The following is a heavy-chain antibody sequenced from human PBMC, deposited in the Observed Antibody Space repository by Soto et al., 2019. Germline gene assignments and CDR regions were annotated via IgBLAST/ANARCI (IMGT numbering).Heavy chain of an antibody. CDR2: MNPNSGNT. CDR1: GYTFTSYD. Sequence: RASVKVSCKASGYTFTSYDINWVRQATGQGLEWMGWMNPNSGNTGYAQKFQGRVTMTRNTSISTAYMELSSLRSEDTAVYYRARVSCLWQGYYYYGMDVWGQGTTVTVSS. J-gene: IGHJ6*02. CDR3: ARVSCLWQGYYYYGMDV. D-gene: IGHD2-21*01. V-gene: IGHV1-8*01.